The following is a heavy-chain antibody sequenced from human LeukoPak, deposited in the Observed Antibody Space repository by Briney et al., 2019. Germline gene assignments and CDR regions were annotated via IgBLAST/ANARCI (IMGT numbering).Heavy chain of an antibody. Sequence: GGSLRLSCAASGFTVSSNYMSWVRQAPGKGLEWVSVIYSGGSTYYADSVKGRFTISRDNSKNTLYLQMNSLRAEDTAVYYCARETTYYYDSSGYSWRYFDYWGQGTLVTVSS. CDR2: IYSGGST. D-gene: IGHD3-22*01. CDR3: ARETTYYYDSSGYSWRYFDY. J-gene: IGHJ4*02. V-gene: IGHV3-53*01. CDR1: GFTVSSNY.